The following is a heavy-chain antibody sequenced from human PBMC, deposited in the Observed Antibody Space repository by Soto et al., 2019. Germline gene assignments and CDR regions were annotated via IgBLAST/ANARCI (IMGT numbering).Heavy chain of an antibody. J-gene: IGHJ5*02. CDR3: ARDREAWLRGWGFDH. CDR1: GCSIKNYY. D-gene: IGHD3-22*01. CDR2: IYYSGST. V-gene: IGHV4-59*01. Sequence: XETLSLTCSVSGCSIKNYYWNWIRQAPGKGLEWIGYIYYSGSTNYHPSLRGRVTISVDTSKNHFSLKLTSVTAADTAVYYCARDREAWLRGWGFDHWGQGTLVTVSS.